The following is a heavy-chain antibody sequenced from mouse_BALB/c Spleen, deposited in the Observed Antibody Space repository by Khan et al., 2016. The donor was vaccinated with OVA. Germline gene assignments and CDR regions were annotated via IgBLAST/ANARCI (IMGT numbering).Heavy chain of an antibody. D-gene: IGHD2-10*01. Sequence: QIQLVQSGPELKKPGETVKISCKASGYTFTNYGMNWVKQSPGKALKWMGWINTYTGEPTYADDFKGRFAFSLETSASTAYLQINNLKNDDTATYCSASTPYFSYTLDYWGQGTSVTVSS. CDR2: INTYTGEP. CDR1: GYTFTNYG. J-gene: IGHJ4*01. CDR3: ASTPYFSYTLDY. V-gene: IGHV9-3-1*01.